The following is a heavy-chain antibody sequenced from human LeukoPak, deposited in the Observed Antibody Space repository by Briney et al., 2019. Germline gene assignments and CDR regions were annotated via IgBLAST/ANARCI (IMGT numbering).Heavy chain of an antibody. D-gene: IGHD5-18*01. Sequence: ASVKVSCKASGYTFTSYGISWVRPAPGQGLAWMGWISAYNGNTNYAQKLQGRVTMTTEKSTTTAHMELRSLRSDDTAVYYCARAPDTAMVNFDYWGQGTLVTVSS. J-gene: IGHJ4*02. CDR2: ISAYNGNT. CDR1: GYTFTSYG. V-gene: IGHV1-18*01. CDR3: ARAPDTAMVNFDY.